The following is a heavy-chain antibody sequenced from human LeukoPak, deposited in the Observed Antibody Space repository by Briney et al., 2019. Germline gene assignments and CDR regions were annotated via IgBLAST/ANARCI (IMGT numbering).Heavy chain of an antibody. Sequence: PSETLSLTCTVSGGSIRGYYWSWVRQPPGKGLEWIAYIYYSGSTNCNPSLKSRVTISVDTSKNQFSLKLSSVTAADTAVYYCARYYDSSGYSFDYWGQGTLVTVSS. V-gene: IGHV4-59*08. J-gene: IGHJ4*02. CDR1: GGSIRGYY. D-gene: IGHD3-22*01. CDR2: IYYSGST. CDR3: ARYYDSSGYSFDY.